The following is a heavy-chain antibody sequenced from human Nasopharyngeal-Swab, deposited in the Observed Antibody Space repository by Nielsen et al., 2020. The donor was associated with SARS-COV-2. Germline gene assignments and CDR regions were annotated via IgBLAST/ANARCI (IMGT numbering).Heavy chain of an antibody. D-gene: IGHD2-15*01. CDR1: GFSVSSNQ. V-gene: IGHV3-66*01. CDR3: ARAVSYCSGDRCPFDP. Sequence: GESLKISCAASGFSVSSNQMTWVRQAPGRGLEWVSLIFAGGDTYYADFVKGRFTVSRDNSKNTVFLQLTHLRVEDTAVYFCARAVSYCSGDRCPFDPWGQGTQVTVSS. J-gene: IGHJ5*02. CDR2: IFAGGDT.